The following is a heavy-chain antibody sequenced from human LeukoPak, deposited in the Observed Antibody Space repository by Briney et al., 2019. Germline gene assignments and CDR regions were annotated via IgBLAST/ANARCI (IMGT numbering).Heavy chain of an antibody. Sequence: SETLSLTCTVSGGSISSSSYYWSWIRQPPGKGLEWIGEINHSGSTNYNPSLKSRVTISVDTSKNQFSLKLSSVTAADTAVYYCASRSDYYDSSGYIDYWGQGTLVTVSS. D-gene: IGHD3-22*01. J-gene: IGHJ4*02. V-gene: IGHV4-39*07. CDR3: ASRSDYYDSSGYIDY. CDR1: GGSISSSSYY. CDR2: INHSGST.